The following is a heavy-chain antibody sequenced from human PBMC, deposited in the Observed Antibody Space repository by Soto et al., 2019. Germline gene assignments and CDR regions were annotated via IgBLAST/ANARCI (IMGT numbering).Heavy chain of an antibody. CDR1: GFTVSSNY. CDR3: ATGTSDYCSGITCYSPY. CDR2: IYSGGST. Sequence: GGSLRLSCAASGFTVSSNYMSWVRQAPGKGLEWVSLIYSGGSTYYADSVKGRFTISRDYSKNTLYLQMNSLRAEDTAVYYCATGTSDYCSGITCYSPYWGQGTLVTVSS. V-gene: IGHV3-66*01. J-gene: IGHJ4*02. D-gene: IGHD2-15*01.